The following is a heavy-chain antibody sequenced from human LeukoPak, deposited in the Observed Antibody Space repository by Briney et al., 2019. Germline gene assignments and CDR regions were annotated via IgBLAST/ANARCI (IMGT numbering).Heavy chain of an antibody. Sequence: GGSLRLSCAASGFTFSSYAMHWVRQAPGKGLEWVAVISYDGSNKYYADSVKGRFTISRDNAKNSLYLQMNSLRAEDTAVYYCARYDPRGGFDIWGQGTMVTVSS. CDR1: GFTFSSYA. CDR2: ISYDGSNK. D-gene: IGHD2-15*01. V-gene: IGHV3-30-3*01. CDR3: ARYDPRGGFDI. J-gene: IGHJ3*02.